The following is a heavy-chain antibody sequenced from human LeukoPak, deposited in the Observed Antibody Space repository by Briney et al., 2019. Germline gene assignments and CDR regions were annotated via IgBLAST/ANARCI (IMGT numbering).Heavy chain of an antibody. CDR1: GGSFTTYA. V-gene: IGHV1-69*13. CDR2: IIPLFGIP. J-gene: IGHJ3*02. D-gene: IGHD2-15*01. Sequence: SVKVSCKASGGSFTTYAISWVRQAPTQGLQWMGGIIPLFGIPNYAQKFQGRVTITADESASTAYMELSSLRSEDTAMYYCARPRQRYCSGGTCYSRDGFDIWGQGTMVTVSS. CDR3: ARPRQRYCSGGTCYSRDGFDI.